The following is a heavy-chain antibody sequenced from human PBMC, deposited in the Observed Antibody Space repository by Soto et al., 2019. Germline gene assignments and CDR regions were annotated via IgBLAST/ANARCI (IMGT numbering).Heavy chain of an antibody. D-gene: IGHD1-1*01. J-gene: IGHJ4*02. Sequence: GESVTISCAASGFSFRDYFMSWLRQAPGNGLECVSYIGPYGNSIYYADSVKGRFTISRDDATKSLHLHMNSLRTDDTAVYYCARADNTYGVYWGQGTTVTVSS. CDR2: IGPYGNSI. CDR1: GFSFRDYF. CDR3: ARADNTYGVY. V-gene: IGHV3-11*01.